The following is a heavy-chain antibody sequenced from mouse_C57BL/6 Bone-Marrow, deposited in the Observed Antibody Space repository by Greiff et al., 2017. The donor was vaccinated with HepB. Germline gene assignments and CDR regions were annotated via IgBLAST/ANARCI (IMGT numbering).Heavy chain of an antibody. CDR3: ATDYYYGSSYGYYAMDY. V-gene: IGHV1-82*01. J-gene: IGHJ4*01. CDR1: GYAFSSSW. Sequence: VQLQQSGPELVKPGASVKISCKASGYAFSSSWMNWVKQRPGKGLEWIGRIYPGDGDTNYNGKFKGKATLTADKSSSTAYMQLSSLTSEDSAVYFCATDYYYGSSYGYYAMDYWGQGTSVTVSS. CDR2: IYPGDGDT. D-gene: IGHD1-1*01.